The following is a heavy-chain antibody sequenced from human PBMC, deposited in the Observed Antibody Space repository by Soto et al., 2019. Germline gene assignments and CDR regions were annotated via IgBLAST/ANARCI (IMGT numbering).Heavy chain of an antibody. V-gene: IGHV3-49*03. CDR2: IRSKAYGGTT. CDR1: GFTFGDYA. J-gene: IGHJ4*02. CDR3: TREYCSSTSCYKY. Sequence: GGSLRLSCTASGFTFGDYAMSWFRQAPGKGLEWVGFIRSKAYGGTTEYAASVKGRFTISRDDSKSIAYLQMNSLKTEDTAVYYCTREYCSSTSCYKYWGQGTLVTVSS. D-gene: IGHD2-2*02.